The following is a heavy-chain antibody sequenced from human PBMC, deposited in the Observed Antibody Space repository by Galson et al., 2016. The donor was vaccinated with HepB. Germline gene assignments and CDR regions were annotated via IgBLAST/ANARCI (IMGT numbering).Heavy chain of an antibody. D-gene: IGHD6-13*01. CDR2: IYSGGNT. CDR3: ASSPSAGY. Sequence: SLRLSCAASGFTVSNNYMSWVRQAPGKGLEGVSVIYSGGNTNYADSVKGRFTISRDNPKNTLYLQMNSLRAEDTAVYYCASSPSAGYWGQGTLVTVSS. V-gene: IGHV3-66*01. J-gene: IGHJ4*02. CDR1: GFTVSNNY.